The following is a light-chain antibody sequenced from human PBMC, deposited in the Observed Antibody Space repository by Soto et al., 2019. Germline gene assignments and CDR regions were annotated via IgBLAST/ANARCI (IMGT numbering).Light chain of an antibody. CDR1: RDVGSD. CDR2: AAS. Sequence: QMTQSPSSLSASVGEKIIITCRASRDVGSDVSWYQQKPGQAPKLLIYAASDLYTGVPSRFSGSRSGTEFTLTISSLQPEDFASYYCLQDYGDSWTFGQGTKVDIK. J-gene: IGKJ1*01. V-gene: IGKV1-6*01. CDR3: LQDYGDSWT.